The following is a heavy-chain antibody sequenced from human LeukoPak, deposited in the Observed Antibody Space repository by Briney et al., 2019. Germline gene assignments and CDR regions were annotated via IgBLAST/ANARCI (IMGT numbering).Heavy chain of an antibody. CDR3: AREGGFYRPLDY. CDR2: VHLDGRP. Sequence: PSETLSLTCGVSGGSVINTNWWTWVRQPPGKGLEWMGKVHLDGRPNYNPSLESRLTMSVDVSENQVSLKLTSVTAADTAVYYCAREGGFYRPLDYSGQGTLVTVSS. D-gene: IGHD3-3*01. CDR1: GGSVINTNW. V-gene: IGHV4/OR15-8*01. J-gene: IGHJ4*02.